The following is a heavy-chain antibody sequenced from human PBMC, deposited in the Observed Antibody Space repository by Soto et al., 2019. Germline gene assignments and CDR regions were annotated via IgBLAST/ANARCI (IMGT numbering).Heavy chain of an antibody. CDR2: IYYSGST. V-gene: IGHV4-59*01. CDR1: GGSISSYY. Sequence: SETLSLTCTVSGGSISSYYWSWIRQPPGKGLEWIGYIYYSGSTNYNPSLKSRVTISVDTSKNQFSLKLSSVTAADTAVYYCARDRSQLLKPNYYYYYGMDVWGQGTTVTVSS. D-gene: IGHD6-6*01. J-gene: IGHJ6*02. CDR3: ARDRSQLLKPNYYYYYGMDV.